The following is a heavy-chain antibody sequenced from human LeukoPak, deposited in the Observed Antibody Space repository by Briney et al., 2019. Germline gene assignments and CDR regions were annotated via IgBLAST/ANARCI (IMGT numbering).Heavy chain of an antibody. CDR1: GGSISSSNW. J-gene: IGHJ4*02. D-gene: IGHD2-21*01. CDR3: ARGPILWSTKSEPFDY. CDR2: IYHSGST. V-gene: IGHV4-4*02. Sequence: SGTLSLTCAVSGGSISSSNWWSWVRQPPGKGLEWIGEIYHSGSTNYNPSLKSRVTISVDKSKNQFSLKLSSVTAADTAVYYCARGPILWSTKSEPFDYWGQGTLVTVSS.